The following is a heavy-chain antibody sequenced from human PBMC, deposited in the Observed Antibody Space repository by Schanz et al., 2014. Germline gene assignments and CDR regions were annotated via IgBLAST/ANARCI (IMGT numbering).Heavy chain of an antibody. CDR3: ARDTAQSCIGPSCFEYFQH. CDR1: GFTFRNYG. V-gene: IGHV3-20*04. CDR2: ISWNSGSI. Sequence: EVLLLESGGRVERPGGSLRLSCAASGFTFRNYGMSWVRQAPGQGLEWVSSISWNSGSIDYADSVKGRFTISRDNAKNSLYLQMNSLRAEDTALYYCARDTAQSCIGPSCFEYFQHWGQGALVTVSS. J-gene: IGHJ1*01. D-gene: IGHD2-2*01.